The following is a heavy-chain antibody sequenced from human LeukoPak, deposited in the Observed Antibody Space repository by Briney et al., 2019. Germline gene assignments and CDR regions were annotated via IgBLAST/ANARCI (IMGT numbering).Heavy chain of an antibody. CDR2: IRGSGGST. D-gene: IGHD4-17*01. CDR3: AKVSTVTTWDYFAY. Sequence: GGSLRLSCVASGFTFSSYAMTWVRQAPGKGLEWVSAIRGSGGSTYSADSVKGRFTISRDNSKNTLYLQMNSLRVEDTAVYYCAKVSTVTTWDYFAYWGQGTLVTVSS. V-gene: IGHV3-23*01. CDR1: GFTFSSYA. J-gene: IGHJ4*02.